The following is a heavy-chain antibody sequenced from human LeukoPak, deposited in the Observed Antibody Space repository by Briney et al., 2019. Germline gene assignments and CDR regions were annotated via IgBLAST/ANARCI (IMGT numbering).Heavy chain of an antibody. CDR2: ISSSSSYI. CDR3: AREGGLRTADYYMDV. CDR1: GFTFSSYG. J-gene: IGHJ6*03. D-gene: IGHD5-12*01. Sequence: GGSLRLSCAASGFTFSSYGMNWVRQAPGKGLEWVSSISSSSSYIYYADSVKGRFTISRDNAKNSLYLQMNSLRAEDTAVYYCAREGGLRTADYYMDVWGKGTTVTVSS. V-gene: IGHV3-21*01.